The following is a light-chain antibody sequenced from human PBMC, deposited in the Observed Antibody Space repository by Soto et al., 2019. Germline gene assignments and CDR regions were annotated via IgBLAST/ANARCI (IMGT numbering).Light chain of an antibody. CDR2: EVS. Sequence: QSALTQPASVSGSPGQSITISCTGTSSDVGGSKYVSWYQQHPGKAPKLLIHEVSYRPSGVSNRFSGSKSGNTASLTISGLQADDEADYYCKSFASDIYVSGTGAKVTVL. CDR3: KSFASDIYV. V-gene: IGLV2-14*01. J-gene: IGLJ1*01. CDR1: SSDVGGSKY.